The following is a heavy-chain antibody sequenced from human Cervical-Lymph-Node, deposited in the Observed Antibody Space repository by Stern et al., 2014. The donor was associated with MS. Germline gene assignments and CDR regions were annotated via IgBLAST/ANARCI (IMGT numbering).Heavy chain of an antibody. CDR1: GDSISSITSSH. V-gene: IGHV4-39*01. Sequence: QVQLQESGPGLVKPSETLSLTCTVSGDSISSITSSHWGWIRQPPGKGLEWNGSIYYGGLGTTYYSPSLKSRVSISVDTSKNQLSLKLSSVTAADTAVYYCARLLTNFGVVIQAFDIWGQGTMVAVSS. CDR2: IYYGGLGTT. CDR3: ARLLTNFGVVIQAFDI. J-gene: IGHJ3*02. D-gene: IGHD3-3*01.